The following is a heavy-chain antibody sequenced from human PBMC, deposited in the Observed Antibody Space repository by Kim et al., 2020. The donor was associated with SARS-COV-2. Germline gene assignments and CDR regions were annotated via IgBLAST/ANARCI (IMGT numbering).Heavy chain of an antibody. Sequence: GGSLRLSCAVSGFTFSSHAMSWVRQAPGKGLEWVSAISGSGGSTYYADSVKGRFTISRDNSKNTLYLQMNSLRAEDTAVYYCAKAGGDHVWGSCTAWGQGTLVTVSS. CDR3: AKAGGDHVWGSCTA. D-gene: IGHD3-16*01. V-gene: IGHV3-23*01. CDR1: GFTFSSHA. CDR2: ISGSGGST. J-gene: IGHJ5*02.